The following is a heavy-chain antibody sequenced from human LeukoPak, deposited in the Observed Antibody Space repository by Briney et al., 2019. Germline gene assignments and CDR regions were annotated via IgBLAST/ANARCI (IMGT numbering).Heavy chain of an antibody. D-gene: IGHD1-1*01. CDR3: ARHGTSGTNLNWFDP. V-gene: IGHV4-59*01. J-gene: IGHJ5*02. CDR1: GGSISSFY. CDR2: IYYSAST. Sequence: PSETLSLTCTVSGGSISSFYWSWIRQPPGKGLEWIGYIYYSASTNYNPSRKSRVTISVDTSKNQFSLKLSSVTAADTAVYYCARHGTSGTNLNWFDPWGQGTLVTVSS.